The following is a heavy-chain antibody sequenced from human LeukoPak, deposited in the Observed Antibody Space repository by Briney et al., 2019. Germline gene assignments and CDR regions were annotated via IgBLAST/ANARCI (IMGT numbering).Heavy chain of an antibody. J-gene: IGHJ4*02. CDR2: ISGSGGST. CDR1: GFTFSSYA. Sequence: GGSLRLSCAASGFTFSSYAMSWLGQAPGKGLEWVSAISGSGGSTYYADSGKGRFTISRDNSKNTLYLQMNSLRADDTAVYYCAKDTSELLDSDAVDYWCQGTLVTVSS. D-gene: IGHD1-26*01. CDR3: AKDTSELLDSDAVDY. V-gene: IGHV3-23*01.